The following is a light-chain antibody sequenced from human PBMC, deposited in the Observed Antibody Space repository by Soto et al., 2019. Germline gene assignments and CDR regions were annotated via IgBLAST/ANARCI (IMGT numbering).Light chain of an antibody. CDR3: QQYKSWPPIT. V-gene: IGKV3-15*01. CDR1: QSINRD. J-gene: IGKJ5*01. Sequence: EIVMTQSPATLSVSPGESATLSWRASQSINRDLAWYVQKPGQAPRLLIYGASTRATGVPDRFSGTGSGTEFTLTISSLKSEDYAVYYCQQYKSWPPITFGQGTRLEIK. CDR2: GAS.